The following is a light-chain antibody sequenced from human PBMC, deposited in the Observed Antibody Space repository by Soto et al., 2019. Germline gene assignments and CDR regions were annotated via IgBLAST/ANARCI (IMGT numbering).Light chain of an antibody. J-gene: IGKJ5*01. V-gene: IGKV1-9*01. CDR1: QGVSSY. CDR3: QQVNSYPLT. CDR2: GAS. Sequence: DIQLTQSPSSLSASVGDRVTITCRASQGVSSYVDWYQQKPGKPPKLLIYGASTLQSGVTSRFSGGASGTEFTLTITSLQPEDFATYYCQQVNSYPLTSGQGTRLDI.